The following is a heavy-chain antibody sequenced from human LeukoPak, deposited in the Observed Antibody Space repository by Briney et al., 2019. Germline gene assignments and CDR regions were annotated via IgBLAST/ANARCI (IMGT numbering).Heavy chain of an antibody. CDR1: GGSISTTSYY. J-gene: IGHJ4*02. CDR2: IYYSGST. CDR3: ARQVEYYDYVWGSYRFASNGWVDY. Sequence: SETLSLTCTVSGGSISTTSYYWGWIRQPPGKGLEWIGSIYYSGSTYYNPSLKSRVTISVDTSKNQFSLKLSSVTAADTAVYYCARQVEYYDYVWGSYRFASNGWVDYWGQGTLVTVSS. V-gene: IGHV4-39*01. D-gene: IGHD3-16*02.